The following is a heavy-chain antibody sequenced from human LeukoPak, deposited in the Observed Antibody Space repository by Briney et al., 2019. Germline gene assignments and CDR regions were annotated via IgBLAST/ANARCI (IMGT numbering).Heavy chain of an antibody. CDR2: ISSSSGFI. V-gene: IGHV3-21*01. Sequence: GGSLRLSCAASGFTFSSYAMSWVRQAPGKGLEWVSSISSSSGFIYYSDSVKGRFTISRDNAKNSLFLQMNSLRADDTAVYYCARDLGTYSSGWYYFDYWGQGALVTVSS. CDR1: GFTFSSYA. CDR3: ARDLGTYSSGWYYFDY. J-gene: IGHJ4*02. D-gene: IGHD6-19*01.